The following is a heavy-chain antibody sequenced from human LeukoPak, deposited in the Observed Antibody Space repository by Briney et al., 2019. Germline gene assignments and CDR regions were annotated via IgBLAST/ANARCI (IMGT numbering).Heavy chain of an antibody. CDR3: ARVHRYSGYDSFDY. D-gene: IGHD5-12*01. Sequence: ASVKVSCKASGYTFTGYYTHWVRQAPGQGLEWMGWINPNSGGTNYAQKFQGWVTMTRDTSISTAYMELSRLRSDDTAVYYCARVHRYSGYDSFDYWGQGTLVTVSS. CDR2: INPNSGGT. CDR1: GYTFTGYY. V-gene: IGHV1-2*04. J-gene: IGHJ4*02.